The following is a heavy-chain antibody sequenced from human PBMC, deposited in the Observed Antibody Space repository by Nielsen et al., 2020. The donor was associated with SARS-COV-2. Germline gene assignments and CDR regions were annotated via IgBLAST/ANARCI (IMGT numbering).Heavy chain of an antibody. CDR3: ASLSGRPTSGMDV. Sequence: SETLSLTCGVYGGSFSGYYWSWIRQPPGKGLEWIGYIYYSGSTNYNPSLKSRVTISVDTSKNQFSLKLSSVTAADTAVYYCASLSGRPTSGMDVWGQGTTVTVSS. V-gene: IGHV4-59*01. CDR1: GGSFSGYY. J-gene: IGHJ6*02. D-gene: IGHD6-19*01. CDR2: IYYSGST.